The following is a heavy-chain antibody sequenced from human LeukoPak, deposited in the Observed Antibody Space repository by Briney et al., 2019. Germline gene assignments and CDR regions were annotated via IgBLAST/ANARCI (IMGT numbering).Heavy chain of an antibody. D-gene: IGHD6-6*01. CDR1: GYTFTGYY. J-gene: IGHJ3*02. CDR2: INPNSGGT. CDR3: ARDTLEYSSSSQVDDAFDI. Sequence: ASVKVSCKASGYTFTGYYMHWVRQAPGQGLEWMGWINPNSGGTNYAQKFQGWVTMTRDTSISTAYMELSRLRSDDTAVYYCARDTLEYSSSSQVDDAFDIWGQGTMVTVSS. V-gene: IGHV1-2*04.